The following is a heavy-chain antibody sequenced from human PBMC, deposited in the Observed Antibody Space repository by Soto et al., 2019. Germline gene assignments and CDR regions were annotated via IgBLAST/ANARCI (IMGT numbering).Heavy chain of an antibody. CDR2: IYYSGST. J-gene: IGHJ6*02. CDR1: SGSVSSHSYY. V-gene: IGHV4-61*01. Sequence: QVQLQESGPGLVRPSETLSLTCTVSSGSVSSHSYYWSWIRQPPGKGLEWIGYIYYSGSTYYNPSLKSHVTISVDTSKNQFSLKLRSVTAADTAVYYCARTYCSSASCYGLYYFGMDVWGQGTTVIVSS. D-gene: IGHD2-2*01. CDR3: ARTYCSSASCYGLYYFGMDV.